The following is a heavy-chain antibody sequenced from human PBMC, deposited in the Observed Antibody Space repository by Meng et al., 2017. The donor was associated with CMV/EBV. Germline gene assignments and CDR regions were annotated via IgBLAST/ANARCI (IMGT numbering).Heavy chain of an antibody. D-gene: IGHD2-15*01. Sequence: YGGSFSGYYWSWIRQPPGKGLEWIGEINHSGSTNYNPSLKSRVTISVDTSKNQFSLKLSSVTAADTAVYYCASSPRRAANNWFDPWGQGTLVTVSS. CDR1: GGSFSGYY. CDR3: ASSPRRAANNWFDP. V-gene: IGHV4-34*01. CDR2: INHSGST. J-gene: IGHJ5*02.